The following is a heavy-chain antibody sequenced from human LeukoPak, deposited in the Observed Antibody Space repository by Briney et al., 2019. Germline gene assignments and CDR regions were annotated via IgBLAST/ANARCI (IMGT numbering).Heavy chain of an antibody. CDR2: IRSKAYGGTT. D-gene: IGHD5-24*01. V-gene: IGHV3-49*04. CDR1: GFTFGDYA. J-gene: IGHJ4*02. Sequence: GSLRLSCTASGFTFGDYAMSWVRQAPGKGLEWVGFIRSKAYGGTTEYAASVKGRFTISRDDSKSIAYLQMNSLKTEDTAVYYCTRDGSPDGYNPIDYWGQGTLVTVSS. CDR3: TRDGSPDGYNPIDY.